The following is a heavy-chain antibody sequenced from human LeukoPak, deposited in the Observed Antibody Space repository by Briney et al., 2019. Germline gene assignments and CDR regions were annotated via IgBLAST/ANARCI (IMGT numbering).Heavy chain of an antibody. CDR1: GFTFSSYA. CDR2: ISGSGGST. J-gene: IGHJ4*02. CDR3: AKGWSGSYGFDY. D-gene: IGHD1-26*01. V-gene: IGHV3-23*01. Sequence: GGSLRLSCAASGFTFSSYAMSWVRQAPGKGLEWVSAISGSGGSTYYADSVKGRFTISRDNSKNSLYLQMNSLRAEDTAVYYCAKGWSGSYGFDYWGQGTLVTVSS.